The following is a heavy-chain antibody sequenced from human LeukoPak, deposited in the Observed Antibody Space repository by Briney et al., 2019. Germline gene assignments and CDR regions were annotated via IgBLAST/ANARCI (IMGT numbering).Heavy chain of an antibody. CDR2: IYEGETT. V-gene: IGHV4-4*02. J-gene: IGHJ4*02. CDR3: ASNWSDFDY. Sequence: PSETLSLTCAVSGGSISSSNWWSWVRQPPGKGLEWIGSIYEGETTYYNPSLKTRLTISLDTSKNQFSLKLSSVTAADTAVYYCASNWSDFDYWGQGILVTVSS. CDR1: GGSISSSNW. D-gene: IGHD1-1*01.